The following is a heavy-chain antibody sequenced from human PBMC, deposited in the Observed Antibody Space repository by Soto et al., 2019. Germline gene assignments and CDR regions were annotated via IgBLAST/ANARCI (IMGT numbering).Heavy chain of an antibody. CDR1: GGSISSYY. D-gene: IGHD3-22*01. CDR3: ARMEGDSSGYPNYYYYYGMDV. Sequence: PSETLSLTCTVSGGSISSYYWSWIRQPPGKGLEWIGYIYYSGSTNYNPSLKSRVTISVDTSKNQFSLKLSSVTAPDTAVYYCARMEGDSSGYPNYYYYYGMDVWGQGTTVTVS. J-gene: IGHJ6*02. V-gene: IGHV4-59*01. CDR2: IYYSGST.